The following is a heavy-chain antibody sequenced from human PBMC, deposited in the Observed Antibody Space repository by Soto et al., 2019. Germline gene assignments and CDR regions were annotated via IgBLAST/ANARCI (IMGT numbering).Heavy chain of an antibody. D-gene: IGHD2-2*01. V-gene: IGHV4-39*01. CDR3: ARGRAGDIVVVPAAHYFDY. CDR2: IYYSGST. CDR1: GGSISSSSYY. Sequence: PSETLSLTCTVSGGSISSSSYYWGWIRQPPGKGLEWIGSIYYSGSTYYNPSLKSRVTISVDTSKNQFSLKLSSVTAADTAVYYCARGRAGDIVVVPAAHYFDYWGQGTLVTVSS. J-gene: IGHJ4*02.